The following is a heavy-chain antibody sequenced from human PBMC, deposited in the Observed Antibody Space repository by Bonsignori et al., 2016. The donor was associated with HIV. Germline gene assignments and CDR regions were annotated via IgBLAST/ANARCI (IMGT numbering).Heavy chain of an antibody. J-gene: IGHJ3*02. CDR3: ARDRTFGGYYYNDAFDI. CDR2: INPNSGGT. Sequence: WVRQAPGQGLEWMGWINPNSGGTNYAQKFQGRVTMTRDTSISTAYMELSRLRSDDTAVYYCARDRTFGGYYYNDAFDIWGQGTMVTVSS. V-gene: IGHV1-2*02. D-gene: IGHD3-3*01.